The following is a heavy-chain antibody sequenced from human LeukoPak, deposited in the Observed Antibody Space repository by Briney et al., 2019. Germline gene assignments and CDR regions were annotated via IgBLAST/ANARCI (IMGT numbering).Heavy chain of an antibody. V-gene: IGHV3-30-3*01. Sequence: GRSLRLSCAASGFTFSSYAMHWVRQAPDKGLEWVAVISYDGSNKYYADSVKGRFTISRDNSKNTLYLQMNSLRAEDTAVYYCARDFRPYSSGWSGFDYWGQGTLVTVSS. CDR1: GFTFSSYA. D-gene: IGHD6-19*01. CDR2: ISYDGSNK. CDR3: ARDFRPYSSGWSGFDY. J-gene: IGHJ4*02.